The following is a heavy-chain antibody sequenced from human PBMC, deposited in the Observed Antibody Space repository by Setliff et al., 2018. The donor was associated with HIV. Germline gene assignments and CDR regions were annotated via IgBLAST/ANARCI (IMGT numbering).Heavy chain of an antibody. J-gene: IGHJ6*03. CDR1: GYTFTGYY. V-gene: IGHV1-2*02. Sequence: ASVKVSCKASGYTFTGYYMHWVRQAPGQGLEWMGWINPNSGGANYAQKFQGRVTMTRDTSISTAYMELSSLRSEDTAVYYCATAGEMATIGYSYYYMGVWGKGTTVTVSS. CDR2: INPNSGGA. CDR3: ATAGEMATIGYSYYYMGV. D-gene: IGHD3-10*01.